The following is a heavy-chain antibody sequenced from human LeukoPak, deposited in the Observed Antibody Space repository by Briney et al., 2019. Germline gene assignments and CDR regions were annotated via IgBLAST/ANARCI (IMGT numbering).Heavy chain of an antibody. CDR2: IRSKANSYAT. D-gene: IGHD6-19*01. V-gene: IGHV3-73*01. Sequence: GGALRLSCAASGVTFSGSAVHWVRQAPGKGVEWVGRIRSKANSYATAYAASVKGRFTISRDDSKNTAYLQMNSLKTEDTAVYYCTRLSSGWSYYFDYWGQGTLVTVSS. CDR3: TRLSSGWSYYFDY. J-gene: IGHJ4*02. CDR1: GVTFSGSA.